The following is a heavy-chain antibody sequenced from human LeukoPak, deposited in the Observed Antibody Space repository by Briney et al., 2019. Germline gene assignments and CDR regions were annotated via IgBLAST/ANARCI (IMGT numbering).Heavy chain of an antibody. CDR2: IYHSRST. V-gene: IGHV4-4*02. CDR3: GTTEHDSGDY. CDR1: GGSISNSNW. Sequence: PSETLSLTCAVSGGSISNSNWCCFVRQPPELLLGWIGVIYHSRSTIYNPSLKSRVTISVDKSKNHFSLKLTSLTAADTAVYFCGTTEHDSGDYWGQGTLVTVSS. D-gene: IGHD6-25*01. J-gene: IGHJ4*02.